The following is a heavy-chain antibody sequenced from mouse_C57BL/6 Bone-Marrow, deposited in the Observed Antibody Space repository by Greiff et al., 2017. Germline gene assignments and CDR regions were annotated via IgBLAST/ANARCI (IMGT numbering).Heavy chain of an antibody. CDR2: IHPNSGST. V-gene: IGHV1-64*01. Sequence: VQLQQPGAELVKPGASVKLSCKASGYTFTSYWMRWVKQRPGQGLEWIGMIHPNSGSTNYNEKFKSKATLTVDKSSSTAYMQLSSLTSEDSAVYYCAIYGNYWYFDVWGTGTTVTVSS. CDR1: GYTFTSYW. J-gene: IGHJ1*03. CDR3: AIYGNYWYFDV. D-gene: IGHD2-1*01.